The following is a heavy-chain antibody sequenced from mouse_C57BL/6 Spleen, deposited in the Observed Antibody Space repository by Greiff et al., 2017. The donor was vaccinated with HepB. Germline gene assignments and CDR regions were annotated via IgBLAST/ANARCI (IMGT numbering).Heavy chain of an antibody. Sequence: DVKLQESGPGMVKPSQSLSLTCTVTGYSITSGYDWHWIRHFPGNKLEWLGYISYSGSTNYNPSLKRRISITHDTSKNHFFLKLNSVTTEDTATYYCARALVDYFDYWGQGTTLTVSS. CDR2: ISYSGST. V-gene: IGHV3-1*01. CDR3: ARALVDYFDY. J-gene: IGHJ2*01. D-gene: IGHD1-1*02. CDR1: GYSITSGYD.